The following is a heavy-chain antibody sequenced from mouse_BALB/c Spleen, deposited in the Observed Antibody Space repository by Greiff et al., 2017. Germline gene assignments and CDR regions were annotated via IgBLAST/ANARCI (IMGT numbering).Heavy chain of an antibody. Sequence: VQLQQSGAELVRPGALVKLSCKASGFNIKDYYMHWVKQRPEQGLEWIGWIDPENGNTIYDPKFQGKASITADTSSNTACLQLSSLTSEDTAVYYCARDGSSPYAMDYWGQGTSVTVSS. CDR2: IDPENGNT. J-gene: IGHJ4*01. CDR3: ARDGSSPYAMDY. V-gene: IGHV14-1*02. CDR1: GFNIKDYY. D-gene: IGHD1-1*01.